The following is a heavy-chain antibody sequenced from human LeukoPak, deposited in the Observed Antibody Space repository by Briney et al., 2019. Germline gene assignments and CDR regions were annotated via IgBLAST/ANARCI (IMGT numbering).Heavy chain of an antibody. CDR2: INHSGST. D-gene: IGHD2-15*01. CDR1: GGSLCGYY. J-gene: IGHJ5*02. V-gene: IGHV4-34*01. CDR3: ARHIVVVPETWFDP. Sequence: ETLSLTRAVYGGSLCGYYWSSIRQPPGKGLGWIGEINHSGSTNYNPSLKSRVTISIDTSKNQFSLKLSSVTAADTAVYYCARHIVVVPETWFDPWGQGILVTVSS.